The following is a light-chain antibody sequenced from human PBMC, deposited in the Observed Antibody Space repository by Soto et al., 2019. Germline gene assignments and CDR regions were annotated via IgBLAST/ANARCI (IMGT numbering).Light chain of an antibody. Sequence: EIVLTQSPGTLSLSPGERVTLSCRASQNVRTNYLAWYQQKPGQAPRLLIYDASSRATGIPDRFSGGGSGTDFTLTISRLEPEDFAVYYCQQFSSYPLTFGGGNKVDIK. CDR2: DAS. CDR1: QNVRTNY. V-gene: IGKV3-20*01. CDR3: QQFSSYPLT. J-gene: IGKJ4*01.